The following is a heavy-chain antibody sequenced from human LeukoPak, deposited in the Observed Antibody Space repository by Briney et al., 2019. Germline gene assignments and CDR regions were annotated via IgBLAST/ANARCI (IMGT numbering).Heavy chain of an antibody. Sequence: SETLSLTCAVYGGSFSGYYWSWIRQPPGKGLEWIGEINHSGSTNYNPSLKSRVTISVDTSKNRFSLKLSSVTAADTAVYYCARRGKLAHFDYWGQGTLVTVSS. CDR1: GGSFSGYY. J-gene: IGHJ4*02. CDR2: INHSGST. CDR3: ARRGKLAHFDY. D-gene: IGHD1-1*01. V-gene: IGHV4-34*01.